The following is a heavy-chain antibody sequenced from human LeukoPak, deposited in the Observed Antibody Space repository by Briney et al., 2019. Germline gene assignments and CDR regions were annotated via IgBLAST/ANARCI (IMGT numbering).Heavy chain of an antibody. CDR3: ARDSGSYYGASGAPPYFDY. Sequence: GGSLRLSCAASGFTFSSYGMHWVRQAPGKGLEWVAVIWYDGSNKYYADSVKGRFTISRDNSKNTLYLQMNSLRAEDTAVYYCARDSGSYYGASGAPPYFDYWGQGTLVTVSS. CDR2: IWYDGSNK. V-gene: IGHV3-33*01. CDR1: GFTFSSYG. J-gene: IGHJ4*02. D-gene: IGHD1-26*01.